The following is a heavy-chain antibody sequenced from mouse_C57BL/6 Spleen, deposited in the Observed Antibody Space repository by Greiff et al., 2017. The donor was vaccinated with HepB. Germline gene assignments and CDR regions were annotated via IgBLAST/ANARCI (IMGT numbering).Heavy chain of an antibody. V-gene: IGHV3-1*01. CDR2: ISYSGST. Sequence: EVKLMESGPGMVKPSQSLSLTCTVTGYSITSGYDWHWIRHFPGNKLEWMGYISYSGSTNYNPSLKSRISITHDTSKNHFFLKLNSVTTEDTATYYCARGPHYYGSSYDYWYFDVWGTGTTVTVSS. J-gene: IGHJ1*03. CDR1: GYSITSGYD. D-gene: IGHD1-1*01. CDR3: ARGPHYYGSSYDYWYFDV.